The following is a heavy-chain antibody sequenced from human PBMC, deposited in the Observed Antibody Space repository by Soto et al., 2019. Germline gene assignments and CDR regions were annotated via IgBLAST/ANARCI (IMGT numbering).Heavy chain of an antibody. V-gene: IGHV1-69*13. Sequence: QVQLVQSGAEVKKPGSSVKVSCKASGGTFSTYGINWVRLAPGQGLEWMGWIIPKFGTTKNAQKFQGRVTLTADESTNTAYMELKYLRSEDTAVYFCAREVDPYYGGNSLSLDYWGQGTLVTLSS. J-gene: IGHJ4*02. CDR3: AREVDPYYGGNSLSLDY. CDR2: IIPKFGTT. CDR1: GGTFSTYG. D-gene: IGHD4-17*01.